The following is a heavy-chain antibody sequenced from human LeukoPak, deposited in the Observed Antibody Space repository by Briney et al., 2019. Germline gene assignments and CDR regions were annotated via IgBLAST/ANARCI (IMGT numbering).Heavy chain of an antibody. D-gene: IGHD4-17*01. J-gene: IGHJ4*02. Sequence: SETLSLTCAVSGVSISSGGYSWSWIRQPPGKGLEWIGYIYHSGSTYYNPSLMRRVTISVDRSKNQFSLKLNSVTAADTAVYYCARVYGDYQNFDYWGQGTLVTVSS. V-gene: IGHV4-30-2*01. CDR2: IYHSGST. CDR3: ARVYGDYQNFDY. CDR1: GVSISSGGYS.